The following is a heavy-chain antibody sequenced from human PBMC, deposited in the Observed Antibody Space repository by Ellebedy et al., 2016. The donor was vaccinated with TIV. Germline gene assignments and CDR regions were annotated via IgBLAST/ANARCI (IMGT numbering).Heavy chain of an antibody. CDR1: GYSFTTYW. D-gene: IGHD5-18*01. CDR3: ARHMNTAMTSDY. J-gene: IGHJ4*02. CDR2: IDPSDSYT. Sequence: GESLKISCKGSGYSFTTYWITWVRQMPGKGLEWMGRIDPSDSYTNYSPSFQGHVTISADKSISTAHLQWSSLKASDTAMYYCARHMNTAMTSDYWGQGTLVTVSS. V-gene: IGHV5-10-1*01.